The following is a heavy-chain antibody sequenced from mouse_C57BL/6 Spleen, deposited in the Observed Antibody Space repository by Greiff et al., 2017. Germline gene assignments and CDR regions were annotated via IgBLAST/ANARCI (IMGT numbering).Heavy chain of an antibody. J-gene: IGHJ2*01. CDR3: ARDGGDDFDY. CDR1: GFTFSSYA. Sequence: EVQLVESGGGLVKPGGSLKLSCAASGFTFSSYAMSWVRQTPEKRLEWVETISDGGSYTDYPDNVKGRFTISRDNAKNNQYLQMSHLKSEDTAMYYCARDGGDDFDYWGQGTTLTVSS. V-gene: IGHV5-4*01. CDR2: ISDGGSYT.